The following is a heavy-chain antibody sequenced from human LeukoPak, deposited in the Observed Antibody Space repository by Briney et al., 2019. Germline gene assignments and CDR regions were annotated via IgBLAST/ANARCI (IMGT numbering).Heavy chain of an antibody. Sequence: ASVKVSCKASGGTFSSYAISWVRQAPGQGLERMGGIIPIFGTANYAQKFRGRVTITADESTSTAYMELSSLRSEDTAVYYCARSVAGFIAYFDYWGQGTLVTVSS. J-gene: IGHJ4*02. V-gene: IGHV1-69*13. CDR1: GGTFSSYA. CDR3: ARSVAGFIAYFDY. CDR2: IIPIFGTA. D-gene: IGHD6-19*01.